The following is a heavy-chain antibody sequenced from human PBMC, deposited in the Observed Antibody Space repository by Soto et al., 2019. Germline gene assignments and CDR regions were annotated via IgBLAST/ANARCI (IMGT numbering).Heavy chain of an antibody. J-gene: IGHJ6*03. Sequence: SETLSLTCAVSGGSISSSNWWRWVRQPPGKGLEWIGEIYHSGSTNYNPSLKSRLTISVDKSKNQFSLKLSSVTAADTAVYYCARTLDYGHMDVWGKGTTVTVSS. CDR2: IYHSGST. V-gene: IGHV4-4*02. CDR1: GGSISSSNW. D-gene: IGHD3-16*01. CDR3: ARTLDYGHMDV.